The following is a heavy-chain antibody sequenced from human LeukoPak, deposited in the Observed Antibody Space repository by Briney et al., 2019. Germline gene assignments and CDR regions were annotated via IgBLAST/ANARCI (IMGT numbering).Heavy chain of an antibody. CDR2: ITHSGCT. J-gene: IGHJ1*01. CDR3: TRRTTAHDY. Sequence: PSETLSLTCAVSGVAFNDYYWAWVRQPPGKGLDCIGQITHSGCTNYNPSLKGRVTLSIDTSRKQFSLNIRSVTVTDAGIYFGTRRTTAHDYWGQGSLVTVSS. V-gene: IGHV4-34*01. CDR1: GVAFNDYY. D-gene: IGHD4-17*01.